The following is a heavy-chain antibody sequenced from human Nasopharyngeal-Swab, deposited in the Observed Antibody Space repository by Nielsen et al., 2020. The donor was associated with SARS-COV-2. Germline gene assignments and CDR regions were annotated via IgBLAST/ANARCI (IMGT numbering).Heavy chain of an antibody. CDR2: IYSGGSA. CDR1: GFTVSSNY. Sequence: GGSLRLSCAASGFTVSSNYMSWVRQAPGKGLEWVSVIYSGGSAYYADSVKGRFTISRDNSKNTLYLQMNSLRAEDTAVYYCARDLRYYDSSGYSTGAFDIWGQGTMVTVSS. V-gene: IGHV3-53*01. J-gene: IGHJ3*02. CDR3: ARDLRYYDSSGYSTGAFDI. D-gene: IGHD3-22*01.